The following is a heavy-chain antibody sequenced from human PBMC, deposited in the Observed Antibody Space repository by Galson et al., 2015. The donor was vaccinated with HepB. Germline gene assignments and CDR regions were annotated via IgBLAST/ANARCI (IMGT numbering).Heavy chain of an antibody. CDR2: IYSGGST. CDR1: GFTVSSNY. Sequence: SLRLSCAASGFTVSSNYMSWVRQAPGKGLEWVSVIYSGGSTYYADSVKGRFTISRDNSKNTLYLQMNSLRAEDTAVYYCARESGLNEHRVYAFDIWGQGTMVTVSS. CDR3: ARESGLNEHRVYAFDI. D-gene: IGHD1-1*01. J-gene: IGHJ3*02. V-gene: IGHV3-53*01.